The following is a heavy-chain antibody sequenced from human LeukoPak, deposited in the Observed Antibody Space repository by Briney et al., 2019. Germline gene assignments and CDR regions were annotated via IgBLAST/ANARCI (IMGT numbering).Heavy chain of an antibody. V-gene: IGHV1-2*02. J-gene: IGHJ4*02. CDR1: GDTLNSYH. D-gene: IGHD3-22*01. CDR3: ARDAYYYDSSGYYPADY. Sequence: ASVKVSCKTSGDTLNSYHVTWVRQAPGQGLEWMGWINPNSGGTNYAQKFQGRVTMTRDTSISTAYMELSRLRSDDTAVYYCARDAYYYDSSGYYPADYWGQGTLVTVSS. CDR2: INPNSGGT.